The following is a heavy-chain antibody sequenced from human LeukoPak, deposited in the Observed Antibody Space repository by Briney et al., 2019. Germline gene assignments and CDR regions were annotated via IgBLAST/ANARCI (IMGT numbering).Heavy chain of an antibody. CDR1: GGSISSGGYY. V-gene: IGHV4-31*03. CDR2: IYYSGST. J-gene: IGHJ4*02. CDR3: ARGVTTDMYYFDY. D-gene: IGHD5-18*01. Sequence: PSETLSPTCTVSGGSISSGGYYWSWIRQHPGKGLEWIGYIYYSGSTYYNPSLKSRVTISVDTSKNQFSLKLSSVTAADTAVYYCARGVTTDMYYFDYWGQGTLVTVSS.